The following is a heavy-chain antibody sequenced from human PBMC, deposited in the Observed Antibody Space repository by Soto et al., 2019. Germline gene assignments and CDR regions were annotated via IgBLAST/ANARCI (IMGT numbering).Heavy chain of an antibody. CDR2: ISSSSSTI. J-gene: IGHJ5*02. D-gene: IGHD3-3*01. V-gene: IGHV3-48*02. CDR3: ARESRFLEWLSLNWFDP. Sequence: AGGSLRLSCAASGFTFSSCSMNWVRQAPGKGLEWVSYISSSSSTIYYADSVKGRFTISRDNAKNSLYLQMNSLRDEDTAVYYCARESRFLEWLSLNWFDPWGQGTLVTVSS. CDR1: GFTFSSCS.